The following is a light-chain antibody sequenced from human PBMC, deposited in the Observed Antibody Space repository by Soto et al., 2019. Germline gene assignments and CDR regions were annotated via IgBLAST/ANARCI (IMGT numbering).Light chain of an antibody. CDR1: SRDVGGYSY. CDR3: SSYTSSSSYV. CDR2: EVG. Sequence: QSALTQPASVSGSPGQSITISCTGTSRDVGGYSYVSWYQQHPGKAPKLILSEVGNRTSGISNRFSASKSGDTASLTISGLQADDEAEYYCSSYTSSSSYVFGTGTKLTVL. J-gene: IGLJ1*01. V-gene: IGLV2-14*01.